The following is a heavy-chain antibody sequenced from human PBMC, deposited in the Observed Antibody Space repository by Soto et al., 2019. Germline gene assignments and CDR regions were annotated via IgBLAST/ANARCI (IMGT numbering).Heavy chain of an antibody. CDR2: IYHSGST. CDR1: GGSISSGGYS. D-gene: IGHD2-21*01. CDR3: ARGNVVAIDY. V-gene: IGHV4-30-2*01. J-gene: IGHJ4*02. Sequence: SETLSLTCAVSGGSISSGGYSWSWIRQPPGKGLEWIGYIYHSGSTYYNPSPKSRVTISVDRSKNQFSLKLSSVTAADTAVYYCARGNVVAIDYWGQGTLVTVSS.